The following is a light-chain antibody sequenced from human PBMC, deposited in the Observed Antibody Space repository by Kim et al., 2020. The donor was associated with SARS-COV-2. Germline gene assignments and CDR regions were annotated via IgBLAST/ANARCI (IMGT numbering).Light chain of an antibody. CDR2: DAF. V-gene: IGKV3-11*01. CDR1: QSVSSQ. Sequence: EIVLTQSPATLSLSPGERATLSCRASQSVSSQLAWYQQKRGQAPRLLIHDAFNRATGIPARFSGSGSGTDFTLTISSLEPEDFAVYFCQQRSSWPLTFGGGTKVDIK. J-gene: IGKJ4*01. CDR3: QQRSSWPLT.